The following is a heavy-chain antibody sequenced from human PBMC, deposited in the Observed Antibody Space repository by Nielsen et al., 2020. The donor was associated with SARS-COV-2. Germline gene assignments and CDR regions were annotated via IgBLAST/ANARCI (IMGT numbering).Heavy chain of an antibody. CDR2: ISYDGSNK. CDR3: AKDGTITTPFYYYMDV. J-gene: IGHJ6*03. D-gene: IGHD1-20*01. Sequence: GESLKISCAVSGFTFSSYGMHWVRQAPGKGLEWVAVISYDGSNKYYADSVKGRFTISRDNSKNTLYLQMNSLRAEDTAVYYCAKDGTITTPFYYYMDVWGKGTTVTVSS. CDR1: GFTFSSYG. V-gene: IGHV3-30*18.